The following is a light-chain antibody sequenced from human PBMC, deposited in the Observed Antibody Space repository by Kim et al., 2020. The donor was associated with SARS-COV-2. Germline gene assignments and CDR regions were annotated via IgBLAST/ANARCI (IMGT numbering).Light chain of an antibody. CDR1: SRRSYY. J-gene: IGLJ3*02. Sequence: ALGQTVRITCQGDSRRSYYASWYQQKPGQAPVLVIYGKNNRPSGIPDRFSGSSSGNTASLTITGAQAEDEADYYCNSRDSSGNHWVFGGGTKLTV. CDR2: GKN. CDR3: NSRDSSGNHWV. V-gene: IGLV3-19*01.